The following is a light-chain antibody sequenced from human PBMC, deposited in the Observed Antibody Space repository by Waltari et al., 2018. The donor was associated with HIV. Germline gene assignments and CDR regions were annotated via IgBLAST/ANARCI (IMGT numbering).Light chain of an antibody. CDR1: AFSNHY. CDR3: QSGHNSDSI. V-gene: IGLV3-25*03. CDR2: KDS. Sequence: SYELTQAPSVSVSPGQTAKITCSGDAFSNHYVYWYQQKPGQAPLMMIFKDSERPSEIPARFSASSSGSTSILTISGVQAEDEADYYCQSGHNSDSIFGGGTKLTVL. J-gene: IGLJ2*01.